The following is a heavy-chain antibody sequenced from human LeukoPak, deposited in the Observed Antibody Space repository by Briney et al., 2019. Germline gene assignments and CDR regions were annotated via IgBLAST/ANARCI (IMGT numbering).Heavy chain of an antibody. D-gene: IGHD6-19*01. J-gene: IGHJ6*03. CDR1: GYTFTSYG. CDR2: ISAYNGNT. V-gene: IGHV1-18*01. Sequence: ASVKVSCKASGYTFTSYGISWVRQAPGQGLEWMGWISAYNGNTNYAQKLQGRVTMTTDTSTSTAYMELRSLRSDDTAVYYCARDCKPGWGQWYSSGWYGENYYYYYYMDVWGKGTTVTISS. CDR3: ARDCKPGWGQWYSSGWYGENYYYYYYMDV.